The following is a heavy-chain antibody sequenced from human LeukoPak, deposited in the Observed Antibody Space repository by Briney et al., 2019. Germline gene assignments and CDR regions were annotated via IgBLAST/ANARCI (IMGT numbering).Heavy chain of an antibody. CDR3: AREVDCSSPSCQLDY. J-gene: IGHJ4*01. Sequence: ASVKVSCTASGYTFTGYYMHWVRQAPGQGLEWMAWINPNSGGTNYAEKFQGRVTMTRDTSITTAYLELSSLRSDDTAVYYCAREVDCSSPSCQLDYWGHGNLVSVSS. D-gene: IGHD2-2*01. V-gene: IGHV1-2*02. CDR2: INPNSGGT. CDR1: GYTFTGYY.